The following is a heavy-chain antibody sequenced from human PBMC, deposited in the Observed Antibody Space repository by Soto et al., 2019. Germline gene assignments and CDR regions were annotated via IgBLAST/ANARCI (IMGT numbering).Heavy chain of an antibody. CDR2: IYPGDSDT. J-gene: IGHJ3*02. CDR3: AKTPVSYCSSTSCYPFDI. Sequence: PGESLKISCKGSGYSFTSYWIGWVRQMPGKGLEWMGIIYPGDSDTRYSPSFQGQVTISADKSISTAYLQWSSLKASDTAMYYCAKTPVSYCSSTSCYPFDIWGQGTMVTGSS. D-gene: IGHD2-2*01. V-gene: IGHV5-51*01. CDR1: GYSFTSYW.